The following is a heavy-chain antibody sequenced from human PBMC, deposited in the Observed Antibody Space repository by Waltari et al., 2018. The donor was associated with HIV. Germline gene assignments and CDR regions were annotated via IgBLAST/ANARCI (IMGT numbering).Heavy chain of an antibody. CDR3: ARDQDYYDSSGYTCYAFDP. D-gene: IGHD3-22*01. J-gene: IGHJ3*01. CDR1: GSSISSSYY. CDR2: IYRTGTT. V-gene: IGHV4-38-2*02. Sequence: QVRLQESGPGLVKPSETLSLTCSVSGSSISSSYYWGWIREAPGKGLEWIGSIYRTGTTYYNPSHKRRVSVSLNKYKNQFSLKWSSVTATYTAVYYCARDQDYYDSSGYTCYAFDPWGQGTMVIVSS.